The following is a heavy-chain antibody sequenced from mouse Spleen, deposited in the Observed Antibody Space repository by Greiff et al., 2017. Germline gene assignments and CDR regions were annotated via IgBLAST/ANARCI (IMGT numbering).Heavy chain of an antibody. CDR2: IYPGSGNT. CDR3: ARSFTTVVARGYYFDY. Sequence: QVQLKQSGAELVRPGASVKLSCKASGYTFTDYYINWVKQRPGQGLEWIARIYPGSGNTYYNEKFKGKATLTAEKSSSTAYMQLSSLTSEDSAVYFCARSFTTVVARGYYFDYWGQGTTLTVSS. V-gene: IGHV1-76*01. J-gene: IGHJ2*01. CDR1: GYTFTDYY. D-gene: IGHD1-1*01.